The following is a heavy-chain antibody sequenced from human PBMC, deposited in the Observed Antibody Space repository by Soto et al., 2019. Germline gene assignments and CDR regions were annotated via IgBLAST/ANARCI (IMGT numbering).Heavy chain of an antibody. D-gene: IGHD3-10*01. V-gene: IGHV1-69*12. Sequence: QVQLVQSGAEVKKPGSSVKVSCKASGGTFSSYAISWVRQAPGQGLEWMGGIIPIFGTANYAQKFQGRVTITADESTSTAYKERSSVRSEDTAVYYCARSTQTGVRGVIIAANYYYYGMDVWGQGTTVTVSS. CDR1: GGTFSSYA. CDR3: ARSTQTGVRGVIIAANYYYYGMDV. CDR2: IIPIFGTA. J-gene: IGHJ6*02.